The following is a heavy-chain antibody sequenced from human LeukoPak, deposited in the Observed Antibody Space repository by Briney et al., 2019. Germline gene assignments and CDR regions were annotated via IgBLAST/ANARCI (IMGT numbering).Heavy chain of an antibody. J-gene: IGHJ4*02. CDR2: IYHSGST. CDR1: AYSISSGYY. CDR3: AREGYCGGGSCYGDY. Sequence: SETLSLTCTVSAYSISSGYYWGWIRQPPGKGLEWIGSIYHSGSTNYSPSLKSRVTISVDTSKNQFSLKLNSVTAADTAVYYCAREGYCGGGSCYGDYWGQGTLVTVSS. V-gene: IGHV4-38-2*02. D-gene: IGHD2-15*01.